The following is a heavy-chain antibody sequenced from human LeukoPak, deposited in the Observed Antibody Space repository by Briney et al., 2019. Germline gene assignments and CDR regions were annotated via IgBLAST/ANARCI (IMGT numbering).Heavy chain of an antibody. V-gene: IGHV3-9*01. CDR1: GFTFDDYA. D-gene: IGHD3-9*01. CDR3: ARAPEEADILTVTYWFDP. J-gene: IGHJ5*02. Sequence: GGSLRLSCAASGFTFDDYAMHWVRHAPGKGLEWVSGISWNSGRIGYADSVKGRFTISRDNAKNSLYLQMNSLRAEDTAVYYCARAPEEADILTVTYWFDPWGQGTLVTVSS. CDR2: ISWNSGRI.